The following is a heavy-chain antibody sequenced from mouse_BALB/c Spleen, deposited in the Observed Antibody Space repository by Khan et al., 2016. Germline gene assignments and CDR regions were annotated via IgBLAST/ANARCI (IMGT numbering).Heavy chain of an antibody. CDR1: GNIFSSYW. Sequence: QVQLQQSGAELMKPGASVKISCKATGNIFSSYWIEWVKQRPGHGLEWIGEILPGSGSTNYNEKFKGKATFTAETSSNTAYMQLSSLTSEDSAVYYCARYCNYAMDYWGQGTSVTVSS. J-gene: IGHJ4*01. V-gene: IGHV1-9*01. CDR2: ILPGSGST. CDR3: ARYCNYAMDY.